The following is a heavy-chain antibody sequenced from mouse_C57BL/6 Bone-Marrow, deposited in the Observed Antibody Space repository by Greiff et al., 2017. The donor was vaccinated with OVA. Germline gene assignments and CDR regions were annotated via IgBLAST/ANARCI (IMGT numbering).Heavy chain of an antibody. CDR3: ARGFLWYCDV. J-gene: IGHJ1*03. Sequence: VQLKQSGAELARPGASVKMSCKASGYTFTSYTMHWVKQRPGQGLEWIGYINPSSGYTKYNQKFKDKATLTADKSSSTAYMQLSSLTSEDSAVYYGARGFLWYCDVWGTDNTVTLSS. CDR1: GYTFTSYT. CDR2: INPSSGYT. V-gene: IGHV1-4*01.